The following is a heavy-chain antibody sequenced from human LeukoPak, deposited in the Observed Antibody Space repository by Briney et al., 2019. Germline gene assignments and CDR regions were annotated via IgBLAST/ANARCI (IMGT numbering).Heavy chain of an antibody. CDR3: VTAVTGAAFDL. Sequence: ASVKISCKASGYTFTDYYIHWVQQAPGKGPEWMGRVDPEDGETKYSEKFQVRVNVTADTSTDTAFMELSRLRSEDTAVYYCVTAVTGAAFDLWGQGTKVTVSS. J-gene: IGHJ3*01. V-gene: IGHV1-69-2*01. D-gene: IGHD1-14*01. CDR2: VDPEDGET. CDR1: GYTFTDYY.